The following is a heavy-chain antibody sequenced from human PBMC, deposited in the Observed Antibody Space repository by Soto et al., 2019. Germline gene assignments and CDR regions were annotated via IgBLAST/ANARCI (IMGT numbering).Heavy chain of an antibody. Sequence: ASVKVSFKASGYTFTSYGISWVRQAPGQGLEWMGWISAYNGNTNYAQKLQGRVTMTTDTSTSTAYMELRSLRSDDTAVYYCARAAKVKTVPTDFDYWGQGTLVTVSS. V-gene: IGHV1-18*01. J-gene: IGHJ4*02. CDR3: ARAAKVKTVPTDFDY. CDR2: ISAYNGNT. CDR1: GYTFTSYG. D-gene: IGHD4-4*01.